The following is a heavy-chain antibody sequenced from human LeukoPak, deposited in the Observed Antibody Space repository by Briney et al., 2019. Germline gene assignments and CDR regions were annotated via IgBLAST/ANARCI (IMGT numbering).Heavy chain of an antibody. D-gene: IGHD6-19*01. CDR2: IYYSGST. CDR3: AREVAVAGNFDY. CDR1: GGSISSYY. Sequence: SETLSLTCTVSGGSISSYYWSWIRQPPGKGLEWIGYIYYSGSTNYNPSLKSRVTISIDTSKNQFSLKLSSVTAADTAVYYCAREVAVAGNFDYWGQGTLVTVSS. V-gene: IGHV4-59*01. J-gene: IGHJ4*02.